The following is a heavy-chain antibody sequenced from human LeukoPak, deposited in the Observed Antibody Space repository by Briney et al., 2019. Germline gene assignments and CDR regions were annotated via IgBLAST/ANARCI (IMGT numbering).Heavy chain of an antibody. CDR3: ARAKDDSLLWFGEPLYYYGMDV. D-gene: IGHD3-10*01. Sequence: SETLSLTCTVSGGSISSGGYYWSWIRQHPGKGLEWIGYIYYSGSTNYNPSLKRRVTISVDTSKNQFSLKLSSVTAADTAVYYCARAKDDSLLWFGEPLYYYGMDVWGQGTTVTVSS. J-gene: IGHJ6*02. CDR2: IYYSGST. CDR1: GGSISSGGYY. V-gene: IGHV4-61*08.